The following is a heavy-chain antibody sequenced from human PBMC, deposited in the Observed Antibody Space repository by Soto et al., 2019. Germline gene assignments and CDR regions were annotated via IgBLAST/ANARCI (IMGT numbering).Heavy chain of an antibody. J-gene: IGHJ4*02. D-gene: IGHD5-12*01. CDR1: GGSISSYY. V-gene: IGHV4-59*01. Sequence: QVQLQESGPGLVKPSETLSLTCTVSGGSISSYYWSWIRQPPGKGLEWIGYIYYSGSTNYNPSLKSRVTISVATSTNQFALKLSSVTAADTAVYYCARGDEDGYNSFDYWGQGTLVSVSS. CDR3: ARGDEDGYNSFDY. CDR2: IYYSGST.